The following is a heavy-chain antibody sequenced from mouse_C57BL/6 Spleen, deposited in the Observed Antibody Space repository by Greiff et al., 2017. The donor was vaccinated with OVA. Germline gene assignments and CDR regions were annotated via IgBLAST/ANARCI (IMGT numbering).Heavy chain of an antibody. CDR2: ISYDGSN. CDR1: GYSITSGYY. V-gene: IGHV3-6*01. D-gene: IGHD2-5*01. Sequence: DVKLQESGPGLVKPSQSLSLTCSVTGYSITSGYYWNWIRQFPGNKLEWMGYISYDGSNNYNPSLKNRISITRDTSKNQFFLKLNSVTTEDTATYYCAREPAYYSNTGAMDYWGQGTSVTVSS. J-gene: IGHJ4*01. CDR3: AREPAYYSNTGAMDY.